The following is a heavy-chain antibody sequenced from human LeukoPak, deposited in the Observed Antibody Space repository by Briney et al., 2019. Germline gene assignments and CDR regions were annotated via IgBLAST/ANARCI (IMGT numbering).Heavy chain of an antibody. CDR3: ARSGSPDY. J-gene: IGHJ4*02. CDR2: ISYDGSNK. D-gene: IGHD5-12*01. CDR1: GFTFSSYA. V-gene: IGHV3-30-3*01. Sequence: PGRSLRLSCAASGFTFSSYAMHWVRQAPGKGLEWVAVISYDGSNKYYADSVKGRFTISRDNSKNTLYLRMNSLRAEDTAVYYCARSGSPDYWGQGTLVTVSS.